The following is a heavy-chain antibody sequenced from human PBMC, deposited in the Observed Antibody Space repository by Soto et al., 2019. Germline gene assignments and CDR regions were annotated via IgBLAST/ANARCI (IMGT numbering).Heavy chain of an antibody. D-gene: IGHD3-9*01. V-gene: IGHV4-39*01. J-gene: IGHJ3*02. CDR3: ARRASFEQVVFDI. Sequence: SETLSLTCIVFGGSIISSDNYWGWLRQPPEKGLEWIGSVYNSGRTYLNLSLKSPVTVSADTSKNQFTLTLSSVTAADTAVYYCARRASFEQVVFDIWGQGTMVTVSS. CDR1: GGSIISSDNY. CDR2: VYNSGRT.